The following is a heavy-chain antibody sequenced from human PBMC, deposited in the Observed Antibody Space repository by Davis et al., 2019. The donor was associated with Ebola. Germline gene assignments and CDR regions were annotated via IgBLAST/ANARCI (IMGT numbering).Heavy chain of an antibody. CDR3: AIQILGFTRVFDY. J-gene: IGHJ4*02. CDR1: GGSFSDYL. Sequence: MPSETLSLTCAVYGGSFSDYLWSWIRQSPGKGLEWIGTIYYSGSSNYNPSLKSRVTISVDTSKNQFSLRLNSVTATDTAVYYCAIQILGFTRVFDYWGRGTQVTVSS. CDR2: IYYSGSS. D-gene: IGHD1-26*01. V-gene: IGHV4-34*01.